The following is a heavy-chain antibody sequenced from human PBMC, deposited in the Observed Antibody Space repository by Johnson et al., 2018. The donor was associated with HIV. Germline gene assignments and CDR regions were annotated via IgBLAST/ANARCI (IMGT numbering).Heavy chain of an antibody. D-gene: IGHD2-21*02. Sequence: QVQLVESGGGLVQPGGSLRLSCAAFGFTFSDYYMSWLRQAPGKGLAWVSYISSSGSTIYYADAVKVRFTISRENDKNSLYLQMNSLRAEDTAVYYCASTCGGDCSRGDAFDIWGQGTMVTVSS. J-gene: IGHJ3*02. CDR3: ASTCGGDCSRGDAFDI. CDR2: ISSSGSTI. CDR1: GFTFSDYY. V-gene: IGHV3-11*04.